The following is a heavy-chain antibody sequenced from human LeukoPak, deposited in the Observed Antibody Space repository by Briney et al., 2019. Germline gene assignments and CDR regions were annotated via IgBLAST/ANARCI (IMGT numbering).Heavy chain of an antibody. V-gene: IGHV1-18*01. CDR1: GYTFTSYG. CDR3: ARIPITIFGVVTSDASDI. CDR2: ISAYNGNT. J-gene: IGHJ3*02. D-gene: IGHD3-3*01. Sequence: ASVKVSCKASGYTFTSYGISWVRQAPGQGLEWMGWISAYNGNTNYAQKLQGRVTTTTDASTSTAYMELRSLRSDDTAVYYCARIPITIFGVVTSDASDIWGQGTMVTVSS.